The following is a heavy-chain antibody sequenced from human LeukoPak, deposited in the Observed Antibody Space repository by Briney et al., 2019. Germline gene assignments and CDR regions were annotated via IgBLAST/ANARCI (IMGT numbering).Heavy chain of an antibody. J-gene: IGHJ5*02. Sequence: SVKVSCKASGGTFSSYAISWVRQAPGQGLEWMGRIIPILGIANYAQKFQGRVTITADKSTSTAYMELSSLRSEDTAVYYCATRVNSLDSGGYYHWGQGTLVTVSS. CDR1: GGTFSSYA. D-gene: IGHD3-22*01. CDR2: IIPILGIA. V-gene: IGHV1-69*04. CDR3: ATRVNSLDSGGYYH.